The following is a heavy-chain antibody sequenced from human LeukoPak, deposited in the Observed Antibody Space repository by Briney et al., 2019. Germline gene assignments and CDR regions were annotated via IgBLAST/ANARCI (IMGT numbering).Heavy chain of an antibody. V-gene: IGHV3-48*01. CDR1: GFTFSSYS. J-gene: IGHJ4*02. Sequence: GGSLRLSCAASGFTFSSYSMNWVRQAPGRGLEWVSYISGSSRPIYYADSVKGRFTISRDNAKNSLYLQMNSLRAEDTAVYYCARAGGSTVSHSDYWGQGTLVTVSS. D-gene: IGHD4-17*01. CDR3: ARAGGSTVSHSDY. CDR2: ISGSSRPI.